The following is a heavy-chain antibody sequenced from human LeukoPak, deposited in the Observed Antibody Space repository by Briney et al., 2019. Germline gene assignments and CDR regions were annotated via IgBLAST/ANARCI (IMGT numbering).Heavy chain of an antibody. CDR3: ARSGYYDSSAYFY. J-gene: IGHJ4*02. Sequence: GGSLRLSCAASGFTVSSNYMSWVRQAPGKGLEWVSVIYSGGSTYYADSVKGRFTISRDNGKNSLYLQMNSLRAEDTALYYCARSGYYDSSAYFYWGQGTLVTVSS. V-gene: IGHV3-53*01. CDR2: IYSGGST. CDR1: GFTVSSNY. D-gene: IGHD3-22*01.